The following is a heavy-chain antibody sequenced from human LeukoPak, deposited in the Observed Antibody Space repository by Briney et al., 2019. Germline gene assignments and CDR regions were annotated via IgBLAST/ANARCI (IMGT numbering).Heavy chain of an antibody. D-gene: IGHD6-6*01. CDR1: GFTFSIYW. J-gene: IGHJ6*02. CDR2: INQDGSEK. Sequence: QPGGSLRLSCAASGFTFSIYWMSWVRQAPGKGLEWVASINQDGSEKYYVDSGKGRCTISRDNAKTSLYLQMSSLRAEDAAAYYCVRDGPGGIEARKRYYGMDVWGQGTTVSVSS. CDR3: VRDGPGGIEARKRYYGMDV. V-gene: IGHV3-7*05.